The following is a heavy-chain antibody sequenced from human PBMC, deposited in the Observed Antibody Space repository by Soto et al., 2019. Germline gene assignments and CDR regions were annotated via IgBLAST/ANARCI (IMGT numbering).Heavy chain of an antibody. D-gene: IGHD3-22*01. J-gene: IGHJ3*02. CDR3: AHVMNYYDSSGYTKHDAFDI. Sequence: SGPTLVNPTQTLTLTCTFSGFSLSTSGVGVGWIRQPPGKALEWRALIYWDDDKRYSPSLKSRPTITKDTSKNQVVLTMTNMDPVDTATYYCAHVMNYYDSSGYTKHDAFDIWGQGTMVTVSS. CDR1: GFSLSTSGVG. V-gene: IGHV2-5*02. CDR2: IYWDDDK.